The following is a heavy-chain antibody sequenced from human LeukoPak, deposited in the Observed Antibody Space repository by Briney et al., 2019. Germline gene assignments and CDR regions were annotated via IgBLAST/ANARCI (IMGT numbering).Heavy chain of an antibody. Sequence: PSQTLSLTCTVSGDSISSGDYYWSWIRQPPGKGLEWIGYIYYSGSTYYNPSLKSRVTISVDTSKNQFSLKLSSVTAADTAVYYCAREGYDSSGYYYDHDAFDIWGQGTMVTVS. J-gene: IGHJ3*02. V-gene: IGHV4-30-4*08. D-gene: IGHD3-22*01. CDR3: AREGYDSSGYYYDHDAFDI. CDR2: IYYSGST. CDR1: GDSISSGDYY.